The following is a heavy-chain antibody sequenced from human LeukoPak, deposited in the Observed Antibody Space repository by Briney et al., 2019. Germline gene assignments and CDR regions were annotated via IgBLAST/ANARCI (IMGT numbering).Heavy chain of an antibody. D-gene: IGHD3-10*01. CDR3: AKHRDIYGSGTYYDF. CDR1: GFTFSSYA. Sequence: GGSLRLSCAASGFTFSSYAMSWVRQAPGKGLEWVSGITGSGGATYESDSVKGRFTISRDNSKNTLYLQMNSLRAEDTAVYYCAKHRDIYGSGTYYDFWGQGTLVTVSS. V-gene: IGHV3-23*01. J-gene: IGHJ4*02. CDR2: ITGSGGAT.